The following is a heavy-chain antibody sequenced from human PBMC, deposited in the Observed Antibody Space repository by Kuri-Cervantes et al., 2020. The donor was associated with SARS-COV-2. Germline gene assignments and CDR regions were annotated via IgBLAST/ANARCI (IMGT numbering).Heavy chain of an antibody. V-gene: IGHV3-73*01. Sequence: GGSLRLSCAASGFTFSGSAMHWVRQASGKGLEWVGRIRSKANSYATAYAASVKGRFTISRDDSKNTAYLQMNSLKTEDTAVYYCAKVGDILTGYFFDYWGQGTLVTVSS. D-gene: IGHD3-9*01. CDR2: IRSKANSYAT. CDR3: AKVGDILTGYFFDY. J-gene: IGHJ4*02. CDR1: GFTFSGSA.